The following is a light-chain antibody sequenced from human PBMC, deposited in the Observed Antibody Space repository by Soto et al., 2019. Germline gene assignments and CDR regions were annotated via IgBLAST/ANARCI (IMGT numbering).Light chain of an antibody. V-gene: IGKV3-20*01. CDR1: QSVSSSY. J-gene: IGKJ4*01. Sequence: EVVLTQSPGTLSLSPGEGATLSCRASQSVSSSYLAWYQQKAGQAPRLLIFGASSRASGIPDRFSGSGSGTDFTLTISRLEPEDFAMYYCQQYGSSPLTFGGVTKVEIK. CDR2: GAS. CDR3: QQYGSSPLT.